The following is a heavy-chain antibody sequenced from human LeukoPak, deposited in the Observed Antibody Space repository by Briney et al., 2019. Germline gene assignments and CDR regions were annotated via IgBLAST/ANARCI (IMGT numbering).Heavy chain of an antibody. J-gene: IGHJ1*01. CDR3: ARGGWARNYYNSSGYYIPAEYFQH. CDR2: MNTNSGNT. V-gene: IGHV1-8*01. Sequence: GASVTVSCKSSGYTFPSYHINWVRQATGQGGEGMGWMNTNSGNTGYAQKFQGRVTMTRNTSLSTAYMELSSLRSEDTAVYYCARGGWARNYYNSSGYYIPAEYFQHWGQGTLVTVSS. D-gene: IGHD3-22*01. CDR1: GYTFPSYH.